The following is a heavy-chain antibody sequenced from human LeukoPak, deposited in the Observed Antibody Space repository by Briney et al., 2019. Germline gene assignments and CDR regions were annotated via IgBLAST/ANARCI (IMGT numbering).Heavy chain of an antibody. CDR2: IYPRDSDT. V-gene: IGHV5-51*01. CDR3: ARHNYDSSGADY. Sequence: PGESLKISCKGSGYSFTSYWIAWVRQMPGKGLEYMGIIYPRDSDTTYSPSFQGQVTISADKSISAAYLQWSSLKASDTAMYCCARHNYDSSGADYWGQGTLVTVSS. J-gene: IGHJ4*02. D-gene: IGHD3-22*01. CDR1: GYSFTSYW.